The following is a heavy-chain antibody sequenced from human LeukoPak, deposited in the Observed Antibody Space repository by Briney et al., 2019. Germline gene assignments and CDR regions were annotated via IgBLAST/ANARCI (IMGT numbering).Heavy chain of an antibody. CDR3: AKGLAVAGHFDY. D-gene: IGHD6-19*01. CDR1: GFTFSSHA. Sequence: GGSLRLSCAASGFTFSSHAMSWVRQAPGKGLEWVSAISGSGGSTYYADSVKGRFTISRDKSKNALYLQMNSLRAEDTAVYYCAKGLAVAGHFDYWGQGTLVTVSS. CDR2: ISGSGGST. V-gene: IGHV3-23*01. J-gene: IGHJ4*02.